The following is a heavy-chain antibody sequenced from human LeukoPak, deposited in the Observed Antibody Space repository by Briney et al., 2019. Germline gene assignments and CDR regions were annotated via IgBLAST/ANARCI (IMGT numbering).Heavy chain of an antibody. V-gene: IGHV3-74*01. CDR2: INTDGSRT. CDR3: VRGEMSGSYRDVLDY. D-gene: IGHD1-26*01. J-gene: IGHJ4*02. Sequence: GGSLRLSCAASGLTLSTYWMHWVRQAPGKGLVWVSRINTDGSRTNYADSVKGRFTISRDNAKNTLYLEMNSLRAEDTAVYYCVRGEMSGSYRDVLDYWGQGTLVTVSS. CDR1: GLTLSTYW.